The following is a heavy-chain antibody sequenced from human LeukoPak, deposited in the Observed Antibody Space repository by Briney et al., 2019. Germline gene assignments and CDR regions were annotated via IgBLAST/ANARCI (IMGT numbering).Heavy chain of an antibody. CDR3: ARGTRRGYCSGGSCPFDY. J-gene: IGHJ4*02. D-gene: IGHD2-15*01. V-gene: IGHV4-4*02. CDR2: IYHSGST. Sequence: SSETLSLTCAVSGGSISSSNWWSWVRQPPGKGLEWIGEIYHSGSTNYNPSLKSRVTISVDKSKNQFSLKLSSVTAADTAVYYCARGTRRGYCSGGSCPFDYWGQGTLVTVSS. CDR1: GGSISSSNW.